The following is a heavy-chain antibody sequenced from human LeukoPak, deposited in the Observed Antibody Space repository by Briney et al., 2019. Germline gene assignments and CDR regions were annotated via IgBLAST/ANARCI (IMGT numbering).Heavy chain of an antibody. V-gene: IGHV3-48*03. CDR3: ARARLRFYGMDV. Sequence: GGSLRLSCAASGFTFSSYEMNWARQAPGKGLEWVSYISSSGSTIYYADSVKGRFTISRDNAKNSLYLQMNSLRAEDTAVYYCARARLRFYGMDVWGQGTTVTVSS. D-gene: IGHD4-17*01. J-gene: IGHJ6*02. CDR2: ISSSGSTI. CDR1: GFTFSSYE.